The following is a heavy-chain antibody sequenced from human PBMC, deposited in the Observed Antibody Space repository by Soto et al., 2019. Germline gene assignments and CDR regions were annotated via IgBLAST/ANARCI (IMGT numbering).Heavy chain of an antibody. CDR2: ISSNSGSV. Sequence: EVQLVESGGGSVQPGRSLRLSCAASGFTFDDYAMHWVRQAPGKGLEWVSGISSNSGSVGYADSVKGRFTISRDNSKHCLYLQMSSLKAEDTALYYCAKDALTAVGFHFDFWGQGTLVTVSS. CDR3: AKDALTAVGFHFDF. J-gene: IGHJ4*02. D-gene: IGHD4-17*01. CDR1: GFTFDDYA. V-gene: IGHV3-9*01.